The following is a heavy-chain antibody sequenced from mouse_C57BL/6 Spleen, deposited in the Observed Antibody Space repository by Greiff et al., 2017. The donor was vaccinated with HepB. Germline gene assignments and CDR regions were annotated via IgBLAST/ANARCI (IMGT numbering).Heavy chain of an antibody. Sequence: EVKLMESGPGLVKPSQSLSLTCSVTGYSITSGYYWNWIRQFPGNKLEWMGYISYDGSNNYNPSLKNRISITRDTSKNQFFLKLNSVTTEDTATYYCARRGYGTPFDYWGQGTTLTVSS. CDR3: ARRGYGTPFDY. D-gene: IGHD1-1*01. V-gene: IGHV3-6*01. J-gene: IGHJ2*01. CDR2: ISYDGSN. CDR1: GYSITSGYY.